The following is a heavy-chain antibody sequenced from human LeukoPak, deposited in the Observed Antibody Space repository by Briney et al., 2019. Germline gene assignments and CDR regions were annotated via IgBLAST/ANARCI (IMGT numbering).Heavy chain of an antibody. CDR3: AREGSYRNWFDP. J-gene: IGHJ5*02. CDR2: IKQEGSKK. Sequence: GGSLRLSCAASGFTFSNYWMSWVRQAPGKGLEWVANIKQEGSKKYYVDSVKGRFTISRDNAKNLLYLQMNSLRAEDTAVYYCAREGSYRNWFDPWGQGTLVTVSS. CDR1: GFTFSNYW. V-gene: IGHV3-7*05. D-gene: IGHD1-26*01.